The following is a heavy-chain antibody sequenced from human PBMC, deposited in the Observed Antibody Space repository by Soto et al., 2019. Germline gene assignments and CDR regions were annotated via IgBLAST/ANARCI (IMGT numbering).Heavy chain of an antibody. V-gene: IGHV1-8*02. Sequence: ASVKVSCKASGDSFTSYDINWVRQATGQGLEWMGIMNPNSGNTGYAQKFQGRVTMTRDTSTSTVYMELSSLRSEDTAVYYCARDQYFWSGLAGDYWGQGTLVTVSS. CDR1: GDSFTSYD. CDR2: MNPNSGNT. D-gene: IGHD3-3*01. CDR3: ARDQYFWSGLAGDY. J-gene: IGHJ4*02.